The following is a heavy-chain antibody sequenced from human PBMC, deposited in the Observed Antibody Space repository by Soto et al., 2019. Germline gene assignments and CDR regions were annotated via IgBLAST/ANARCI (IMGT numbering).Heavy chain of an antibody. V-gene: IGHV4-59*01. D-gene: IGHD2-15*01. J-gene: IGHJ4*02. Sequence: SETLSLTCSVSGGSITAYYWSWIRQSPGKGLEWIGYIYFTGITTYSPSLESRVTISLDTPKNQFSLTPEDTAVYYCARSGHCSAGICYPFKFDYWGQGALVTVSS. CDR2: IYFTGIT. CDR3: ARSGHCSAGICYPFKFDY. CDR1: GGSITAYY.